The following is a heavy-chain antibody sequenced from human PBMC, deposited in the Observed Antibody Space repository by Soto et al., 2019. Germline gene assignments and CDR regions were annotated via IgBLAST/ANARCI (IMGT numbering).Heavy chain of an antibody. V-gene: IGHV3-30-3*01. CDR3: AGHKSMEEAAGLDFAY. J-gene: IGHJ4*02. CDR2: ISYDGSNK. Sequence: QVQLVESGGGVVQPGRSLRLSCAASGFTFSSYAMHWVRQAPGKGLEWVAVISYDGSNKYYADSVKGRFTISRDNSKTRLYLQMTGLRAGATALFSVAGHKSMEEAAGLDFAYGGRDTLVPFS. CDR1: GFTFSSYA. D-gene: IGHD2-15*01.